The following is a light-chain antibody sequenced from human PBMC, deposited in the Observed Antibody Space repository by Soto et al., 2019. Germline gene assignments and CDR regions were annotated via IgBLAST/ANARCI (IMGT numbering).Light chain of an antibody. CDR2: GAS. CDR3: QQYGGSMT. CDR1: QSVTSNY. J-gene: IGKJ1*01. V-gene: IGKV3-20*01. Sequence: IGLSQSPCTLSLSQGERATLSCRASQSVTSNYLAWYQQKPGQAPRLLIYGASSRATDIPDRFSGSGSGTDFTLTISTLEPEDFALYYCQQYGGSMTFGQGTKVDIK.